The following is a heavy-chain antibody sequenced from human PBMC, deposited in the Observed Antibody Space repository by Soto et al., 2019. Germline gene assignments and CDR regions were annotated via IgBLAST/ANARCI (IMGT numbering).Heavy chain of an antibody. J-gene: IGHJ6*02. V-gene: IGHV4-30-4*08. CDR2: IYYSGST. CDR1: GGSISSGGYY. CDR3: ARGTPLADFWSGPTGYGMDV. Sequence: SETLSLTCTVSGGSISSGGYYWSWIRQHPGKGLEWIGYIYYSGSTYYNPSLKSRVTISVDTSKNQFSLKLSSVTAADTAVYYCARGTPLADFWSGPTGYGMDVWGQGTTVTVSS. D-gene: IGHD3-3*01.